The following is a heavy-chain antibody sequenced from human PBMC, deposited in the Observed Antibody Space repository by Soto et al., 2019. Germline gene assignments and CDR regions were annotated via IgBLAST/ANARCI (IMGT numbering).Heavy chain of an antibody. V-gene: IGHV4-4*02. CDR2: IYHSGST. D-gene: IGHD1-26*01. CDR3: ARDGIVGATKDAFDI. J-gene: IGHJ3*02. CDR1: GGSISSSNW. Sequence: QVQLQESGPELVKPSGTLSLTCAVSGGSISSSNWWSWVRQPPGKGLEWIGEIYHSGSTNYNPSLKSRVTISVDKSKNQFSLKLSSVTAADTAVYYCARDGIVGATKDAFDIWGQGTMVTVSS.